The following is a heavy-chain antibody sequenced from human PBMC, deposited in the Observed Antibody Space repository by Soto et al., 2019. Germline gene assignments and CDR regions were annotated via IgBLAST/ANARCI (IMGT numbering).Heavy chain of an antibody. CDR2: INPNSGGT. J-gene: IGHJ4*02. V-gene: IGHV1-2*02. CDR1: GYTFTGYY. Sequence: RASVKVSCKASGYTFTGYYMHWVRQAPGQGLEWMGWINPNSGGTNYAQKFQGRVTMTRDTSISTAYMELSRLRSDDTAVYYCARDLSPLSGGSSSDYWGQGTLVTVSS. CDR3: ARDLSPLSGGSSSDY. D-gene: IGHD2-15*01.